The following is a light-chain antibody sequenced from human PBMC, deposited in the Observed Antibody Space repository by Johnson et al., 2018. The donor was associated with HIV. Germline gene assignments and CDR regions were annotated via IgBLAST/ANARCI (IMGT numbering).Light chain of an antibody. CDR2: DNN. J-gene: IGLJ1*01. CDR3: GTWDSSLSAGV. CDR1: SSNIGNNY. V-gene: IGLV1-51*01. Sequence: QSVLTQPPSVSAAPGQKVNISCSGSSSNIGNNYVSWYQHLPGTAPKLLIYDNNKRPSGIPDRFSGSKSGASATLGITGLQTGDEADYYCGTWDSSLSAGVFGTGTTVTVL.